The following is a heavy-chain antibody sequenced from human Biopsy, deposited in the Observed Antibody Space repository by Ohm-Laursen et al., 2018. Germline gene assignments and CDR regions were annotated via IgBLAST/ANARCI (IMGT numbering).Heavy chain of an antibody. J-gene: IGHJ1*01. CDR3: ARGSNEYGGLYFPH. Sequence: GTLSLTCAVSGGSFTGHYWTWIRQPPGKGLEWIGHISHTGYTSYKSSLKSRVTISLDTSRKHFSMRLTSLAAADTAVYYCARGSNEYGGLYFPHWGQGTLVTVSS. CDR1: GGSFTGHY. V-gene: IGHV4-59*11. CDR2: ISHTGYT. D-gene: IGHD4-23*01.